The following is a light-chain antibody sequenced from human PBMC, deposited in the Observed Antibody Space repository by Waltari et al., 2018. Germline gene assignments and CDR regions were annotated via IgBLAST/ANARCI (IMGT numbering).Light chain of an antibody. CDR3: QQYNEWPPIST. V-gene: IGKV3-15*01. CDR2: DAS. CDR1: ETIKTN. J-gene: IGKJ2*01. Sequence: EIVVTQSPATLSVSPGEGATLSCRASETIKTNLAWYQHKPGQAPRLLIYDASPRATGIPARFSASGSGTEFTLTISSLQSEDFAIYFCQQYNEWPPISTFGQGTNLEIK.